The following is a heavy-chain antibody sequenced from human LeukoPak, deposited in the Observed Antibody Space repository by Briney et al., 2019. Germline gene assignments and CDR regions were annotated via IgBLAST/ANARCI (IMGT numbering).Heavy chain of an antibody. CDR3: RGDSSGYYSDYGMDV. CDR1: GFTFGDYA. D-gene: IGHD3-22*01. Sequence: GGSLRLSCTASGFTFGDYAMSWVRQAPGKGLEWVSFIRSKAYGGTTEYAASVRGRFTISRDDSKSIAYLQMNSLKTEDTAVYYCRGDSSGYYSDYGMDVWGQGTTVTVSS. CDR2: IRSKAYGGTT. J-gene: IGHJ6*02. V-gene: IGHV3-49*04.